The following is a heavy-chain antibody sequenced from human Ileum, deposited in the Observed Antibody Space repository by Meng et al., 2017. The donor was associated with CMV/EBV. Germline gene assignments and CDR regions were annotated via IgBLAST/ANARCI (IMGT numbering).Heavy chain of an antibody. D-gene: IGHD6-19*01. Sequence: GSFSGYHWSWIRQPPGKGLEWIGEINHNEDTNYNPSLKSRVTISSDTSNNQFSLTLTSVSAADTAVYFCARGRQGTGWYRANWFDPWGQGTLVTVSS. CDR3: ARGRQGTGWYRANWFDP. CDR2: INHNEDT. V-gene: IGHV4-34*01. CDR1: GSFSGYH. J-gene: IGHJ5*02.